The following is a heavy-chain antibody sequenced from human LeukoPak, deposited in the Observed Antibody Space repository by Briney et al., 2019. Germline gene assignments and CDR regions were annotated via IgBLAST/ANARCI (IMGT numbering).Heavy chain of an antibody. CDR3: ARVRRGERATIDY. V-gene: IGHV4-59*01. D-gene: IGHD1-26*01. J-gene: IGHJ4*02. CDR2: IYYSGGT. CDR1: GGSISSYY. Sequence: SETLSLTCTVSGGSISSYYWSWIRQPPGKGLEWIGYIYYSGGTNYNPSLKSRVTISVDTSKNQFSLKLSSVTAADTAVYYCARVRRGERATIDYWGQGSLVSVSS.